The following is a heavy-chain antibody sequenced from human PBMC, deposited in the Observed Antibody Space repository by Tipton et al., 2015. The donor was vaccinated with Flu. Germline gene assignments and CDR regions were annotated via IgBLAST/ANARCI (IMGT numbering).Heavy chain of an antibody. Sequence: SLRLSCAASGFTFSSYSMNWVRQAPGQGLEWVSVIYSGGSTYYADSVKGRFTISRDNSKNTLYLQMNSLRAEDTAVYYCASGVTTSVGIADAFDIWGQGTMATVSS. CDR2: IYSGGST. J-gene: IGHJ3*02. V-gene: IGHV3-66*01. CDR1: GFTFSSYS. CDR3: ASGVTTSVGIADAFDI. D-gene: IGHD4-17*01.